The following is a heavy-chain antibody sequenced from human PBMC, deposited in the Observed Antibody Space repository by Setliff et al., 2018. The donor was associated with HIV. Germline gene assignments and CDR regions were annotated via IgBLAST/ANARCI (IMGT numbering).Heavy chain of an antibody. J-gene: IGHJ5*02. CDR1: GGSNSSYC. V-gene: IGHV4-4*09. CDR3: ARRIDNSGSFPDKNWFDT. D-gene: IGHD3-10*01. Sequence: PSETLSLTCTVSGGSNSSYCWNWIRQSPGRGLEWIGFIFSSGSTKYNPSLQSRVTMSIDTSKNQFSLKLTSVTAADTAVYYCARRIDNSGSFPDKNWFDTWGQGSLVTVSS. CDR2: IFSSGST.